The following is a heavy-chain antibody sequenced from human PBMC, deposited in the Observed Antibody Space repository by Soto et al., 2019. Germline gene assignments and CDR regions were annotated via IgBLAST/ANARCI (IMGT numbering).Heavy chain of an antibody. CDR3: ASPVYCSGGSCPFYYYYGMDV. CDR1: GFTFSSYS. J-gene: IGHJ6*02. CDR2: ISSSSSYI. Sequence: GGSLRLSCATSGFTFSSYSMNWVRQAPGKGLEWVSSISSSSSYIYYADSVKGRFTISRDNAKNSLYLQMNSLRAEDTAVYYCASPVYCSGGSCPFYYYYGMDVWGQGTTVTVSS. D-gene: IGHD2-15*01. V-gene: IGHV3-21*01.